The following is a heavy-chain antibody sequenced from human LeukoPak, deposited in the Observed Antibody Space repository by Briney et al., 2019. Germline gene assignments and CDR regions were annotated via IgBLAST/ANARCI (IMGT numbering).Heavy chain of an antibody. D-gene: IGHD4-23*01. V-gene: IGHV4-34*01. CDR1: GGSFSGYY. CDR2: TNHSGST. CDR3: ARIRGGNSYYYYYDMDV. Sequence: SETLSLTCAVYGGSFSGYYWSWIRQPPGKGLEWIGETNHSGSTNYNPSLKSRVTISVDTSKSHFSLKLSSVTAADTAVYYCARIRGGNSYYYYYDMDVWGQGTTVTVSS. J-gene: IGHJ6*02.